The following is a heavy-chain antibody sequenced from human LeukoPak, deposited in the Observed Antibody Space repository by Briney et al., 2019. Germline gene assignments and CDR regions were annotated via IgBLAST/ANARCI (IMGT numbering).Heavy chain of an antibody. J-gene: IGHJ4*02. CDR2: INSEGSST. D-gene: IGHD4-17*01. CDR3: AKGGATVIDY. V-gene: IGHV3-74*01. CDR1: GFTFTNYW. Sequence: PGGSLRLSCTASGFTFTNYWMHWVRQAPGKGLVWVSRINSEGSSTTSADSVKGRFTISRDNAKNTLYLQMNSLRAEDTAVYYCAKGGATVIDYWGQGTLVTVSS.